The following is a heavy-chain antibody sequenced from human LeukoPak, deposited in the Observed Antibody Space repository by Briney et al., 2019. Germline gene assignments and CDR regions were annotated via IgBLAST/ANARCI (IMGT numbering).Heavy chain of an antibody. CDR3: TRVGSGTTRDY. CDR1: DGSFSGYY. Sequence: SETLSLTCAGYDGSFSGYYWSWIRQPPGKGLEWIGEINHSGSTNYNPSLKSRVTISVDTSKNQFSLKLSSVTAADTAVYYCTRVGSGTTRDYWGQGTLVTVSS. CDR2: INHSGST. D-gene: IGHD1-14*01. V-gene: IGHV4-34*01. J-gene: IGHJ4*02.